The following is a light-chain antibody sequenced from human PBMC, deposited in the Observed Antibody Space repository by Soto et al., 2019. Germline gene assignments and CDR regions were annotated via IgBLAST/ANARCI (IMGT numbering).Light chain of an antibody. CDR3: QQYDNLPLT. CDR1: QDMSSW. CDR2: AAS. Sequence: DIQMTQSPSSVSASVGDRVTITCRASQDMSSWLAWYQQKPGKAPKLLIFAASNLQSGVPSRFSGSGSGTDFTFTISSLQPEDIATYFCQQYDNLPLTFGGGTKVEI. V-gene: IGKV1-12*01. J-gene: IGKJ4*01.